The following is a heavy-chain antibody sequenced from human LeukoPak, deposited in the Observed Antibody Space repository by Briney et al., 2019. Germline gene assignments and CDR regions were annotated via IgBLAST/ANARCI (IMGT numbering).Heavy chain of an antibody. CDR1: GGSVSTSDYY. CDR3: SRVFDS. CDR2: VFYTGKN. J-gene: IGHJ4*02. Sequence: PSETLSLTCTVSGGSVSTSDYYWGWIRQSPGKGLEWIGDVFYTGKNNYNPSLRGRATISIDTSKNQFPLKLTYVTAANTAVYYCSRVFDSWGQGTLVTVSS. V-gene: IGHV4-39*06.